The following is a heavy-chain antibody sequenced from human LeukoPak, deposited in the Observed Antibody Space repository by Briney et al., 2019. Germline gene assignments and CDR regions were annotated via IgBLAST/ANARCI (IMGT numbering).Heavy chain of an antibody. CDR2: TDIGGGT. CDR3: ARQNVGAFDI. V-gene: IGHV3-66*04. J-gene: IGHJ3*02. D-gene: IGHD1-1*01. Sequence: GGSLRLSCAASGFTVSTNYMTWVRQAPGQGLELVSVTDIGGGTYYADSVTGRFTISRYSSKNTQFLQMNSLRAEDTAVYYCARQNVGAFDIWGQGTLVTVS. CDR1: GFTVSTNY.